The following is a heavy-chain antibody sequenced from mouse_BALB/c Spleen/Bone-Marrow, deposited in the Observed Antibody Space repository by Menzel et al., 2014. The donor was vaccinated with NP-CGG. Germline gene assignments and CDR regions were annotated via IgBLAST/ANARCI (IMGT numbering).Heavy chain of an antibody. V-gene: IGHV7-3*02. D-gene: IGHD1-1*01. CDR2: IRNKANGYTT. CDR1: GFTFTDYY. J-gene: IGHJ2*01. CDR3: ARDRGGLLHDY. Sequence: EAQGVDSGGGLVQPGNSLRLSCATSGFTFTDYYMSWVRQPPGKALEWLAFIRNKANGYTTEYSASVKGRFTISRDNSQSILYLQMNTLRAEDSATYYCARDRGGLLHDYWGQGTTLTVTS.